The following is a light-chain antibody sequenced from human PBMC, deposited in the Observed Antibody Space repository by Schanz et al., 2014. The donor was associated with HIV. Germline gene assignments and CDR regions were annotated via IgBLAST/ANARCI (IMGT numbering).Light chain of an antibody. CDR3: QQYGSSPFT. V-gene: IGKV3-20*01. CDR1: HSVDSY. Sequence: EIVLTQSPPTLSLSPGERATLSCRASHSVDSYLVWYQQKPGQGPRLLIYGASNRAIGIPDRFSGSGFGTEFTLTISRLEPEDFAMYYCQQYGSSPFTFGPGTKVDIK. J-gene: IGKJ3*01. CDR2: GAS.